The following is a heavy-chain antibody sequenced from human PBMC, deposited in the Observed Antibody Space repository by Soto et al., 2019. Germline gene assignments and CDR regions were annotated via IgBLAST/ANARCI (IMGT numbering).Heavy chain of an antibody. Sequence: PGVSLRLFCAASGSTFRSYSIQWARQAPGKGLEWVSSISSSSSYIYYADSVKGRFTISRDNAKNSLYLQMNSLRAEDTAVYYCARGYHYYDSSGYDKWDAFDIWGQGT. CDR3: ARGYHYYDSSGYDKWDAFDI. J-gene: IGHJ3*02. D-gene: IGHD3-22*01. V-gene: IGHV3-21*01. CDR1: GSTFRSYS. CDR2: ISSSSSYI.